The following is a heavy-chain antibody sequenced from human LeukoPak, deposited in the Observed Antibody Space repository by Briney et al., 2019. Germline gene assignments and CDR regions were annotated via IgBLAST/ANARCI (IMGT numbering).Heavy chain of an antibody. J-gene: IGHJ4*02. CDR1: GGSISSSSYY. Sequence: PSETLSLTCTVSGGSISSSSYYWGWIRQPLGKGLEWIGSIYYSGSTYYNPSLKSRVTISVDTSKNQFSLKLSSVTAADTAVYYCARDFNVVVTATPRGPEDYWGQGTLVTVSS. CDR3: ARDFNVVVTATPRGPEDY. V-gene: IGHV4-39*07. D-gene: IGHD2-21*02. CDR2: IYYSGST.